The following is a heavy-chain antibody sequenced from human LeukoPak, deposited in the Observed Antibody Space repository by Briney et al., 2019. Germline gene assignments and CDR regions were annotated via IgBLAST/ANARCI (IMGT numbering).Heavy chain of an antibody. V-gene: IGHV4-31*03. CDR3: ARAMVRGSMDV. CDR2: IYYSGST. J-gene: IGHJ6*02. D-gene: IGHD3-10*01. CDR1: GGSISGGGDY. Sequence: SQTLSLTCTVSGGSISGGGDYWSWIRQHPGKGLEWIGYIYYSGSTYYNPSLKSRVTISVDTSKNQFSLKPSSVTAADTAVYYCARAMVRGSMDVWGQGTTVTVSS.